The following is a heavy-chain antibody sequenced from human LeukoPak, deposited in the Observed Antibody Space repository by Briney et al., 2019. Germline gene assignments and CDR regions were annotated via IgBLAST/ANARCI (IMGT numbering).Heavy chain of an antibody. V-gene: IGHV4-59*01. CDR3: ARARSYLGSWFDP. D-gene: IGHD3-22*01. J-gene: IGHJ5*02. Sequence: SETLSLTCTVSGGSISSYYWSWIRQPPGKGLEWIGYIYYSGSTNYNPSLKSRVTMSVDTSKNQFSLKLSSVTAADTAVYYCARARSYLGSWFDPWGQGTLVTVSS. CDR2: IYYSGST. CDR1: GGSISSYY.